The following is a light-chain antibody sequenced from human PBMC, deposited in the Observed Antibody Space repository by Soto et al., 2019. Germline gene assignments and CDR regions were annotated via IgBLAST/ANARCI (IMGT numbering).Light chain of an antibody. Sequence: DIVMTQSPLSLPVTPGEPASISCRSSQILLHSNGYNYLDWYLQKSGQSPQLLIYLGSNRASGVPDRFSGSGSGTDFTLKISRVEAEDVGVYYCMQDLQTPITFGQGTRLEIK. CDR2: LGS. CDR1: QILLHSNGYNY. J-gene: IGKJ5*01. CDR3: MQDLQTPIT. V-gene: IGKV2-28*01.